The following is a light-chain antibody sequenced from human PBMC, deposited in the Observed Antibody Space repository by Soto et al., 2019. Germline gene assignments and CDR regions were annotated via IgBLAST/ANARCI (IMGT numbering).Light chain of an antibody. V-gene: IGKV3-15*01. Sequence: EIVMTHSPATLSLSPGERATLSCRASQGVSTNLAGYQQKPAQAPRLLIYGASTRPTGIPARFSGSGSGTEFTLTISSLQSEDFAVYYCQQYNNWPPFTFGPGTKVDIK. CDR2: GAS. J-gene: IGKJ3*01. CDR1: QGVSTN. CDR3: QQYNNWPPFT.